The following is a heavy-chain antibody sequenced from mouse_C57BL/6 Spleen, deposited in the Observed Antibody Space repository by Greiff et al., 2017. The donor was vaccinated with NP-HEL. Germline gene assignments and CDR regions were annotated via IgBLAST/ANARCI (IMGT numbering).Heavy chain of an antibody. CDR2: ISSGSSTI. Sequence: DVKLVESGGGLVKPGGSLKLSCAASGFTFSDYGMHWVRQAPEKGLEWVAYISSGSSTIYYADTVKGRFTISRDNAKNTLFLQMTSLRSEDTAMYYCARDLYYGNLDYWGQGTTLTVSS. D-gene: IGHD2-1*01. J-gene: IGHJ2*01. CDR3: ARDLYYGNLDY. CDR1: GFTFSDYG. V-gene: IGHV5-17*01.